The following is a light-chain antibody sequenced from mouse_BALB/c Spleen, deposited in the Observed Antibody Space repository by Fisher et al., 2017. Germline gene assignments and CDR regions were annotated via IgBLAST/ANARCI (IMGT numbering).Light chain of an antibody. Sequence: IVITLSTAIMSASPGEKVTMTCSASSSVSYMHWYQQKSGTSPKRWIYDTSNLASGVPVRFSGSGSGTSYSLTISRMEAEDAATYYCQQWSSYPPTFGSGTKLEIK. CDR2: DTS. CDR1: SSVSY. CDR3: QQWSSYPPT. V-gene: IGKV4-59*01. J-gene: IGKJ4*01.